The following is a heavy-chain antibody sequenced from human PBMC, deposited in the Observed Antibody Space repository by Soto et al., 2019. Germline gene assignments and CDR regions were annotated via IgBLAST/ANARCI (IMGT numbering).Heavy chain of an antibody. D-gene: IGHD3-10*01. Sequence: PGGSLRLSCAASGFTFSSYAMSWVRQAPGKGLEWVSAISGSGGSTYYADSVKGRFTISRDNSKNTLYLQMNSLRAEDTAVYYCAKDRARLWFGERLNWFDPWGQGTLVTVSS. CDR2: ISGSGGST. V-gene: IGHV3-23*01. J-gene: IGHJ5*02. CDR1: GFTFSSYA. CDR3: AKDRARLWFGERLNWFDP.